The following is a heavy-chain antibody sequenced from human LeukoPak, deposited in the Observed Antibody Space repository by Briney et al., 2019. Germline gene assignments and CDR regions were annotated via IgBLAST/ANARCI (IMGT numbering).Heavy chain of an antibody. D-gene: IGHD2-2*01. V-gene: IGHV4-39*01. J-gene: IGHJ4*02. CDR2: IYYSGIT. CDR3: ARLLIYCSSTSCHFDY. Sequence: SETLSLTCTVSGGSISSSNYYWGRIRQPPGKGLEWIGSIYYSGITYYNPSLKSRVTISVETSNNQFSLKLSSVTAADTAMYYCARLLIYCSSTSCHFDYWGQGTLVTVSS. CDR1: GGSISSSNYY.